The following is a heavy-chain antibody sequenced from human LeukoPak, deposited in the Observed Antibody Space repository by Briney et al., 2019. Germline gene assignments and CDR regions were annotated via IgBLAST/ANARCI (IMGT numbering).Heavy chain of an antibody. CDR3: ATADRGAFDI. CDR2: ITRSSSTI. Sequence: GGSLRLSCAVSGFTFSWYSMNWVRQAPGKGLEWLSYITRSSSTIYYADSVKGRFTISRDNAKNSLYLQMNSLRVDDTAVYYCATADRGAFDIWGQGTMVIVSS. CDR1: GFTFSWYS. V-gene: IGHV3-48*01. J-gene: IGHJ3*02.